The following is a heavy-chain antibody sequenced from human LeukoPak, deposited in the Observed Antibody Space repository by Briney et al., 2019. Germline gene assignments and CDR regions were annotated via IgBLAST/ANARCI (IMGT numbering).Heavy chain of an antibody. V-gene: IGHV4-61*01. CDR2: IYYSGST. Sequence: SETLSLPCNVSGGSVSSGSYYWSWIRQPPGKGLEWIGYIYYSGSTNYNPSLKSRVTISVDTSKNQFSLKLSPVTAAATAVYYCARDQHGDYEGGFDYWGQGPLVTVSS. CDR1: GGSVSSGSYY. CDR3: ARDQHGDYEGGFDY. J-gene: IGHJ4*02. D-gene: IGHD4-17*01.